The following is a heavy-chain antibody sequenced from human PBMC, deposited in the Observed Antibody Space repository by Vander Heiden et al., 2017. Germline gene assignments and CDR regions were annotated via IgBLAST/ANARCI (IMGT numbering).Heavy chain of an antibody. CDR2: IRSKANSYAT. CDR3: TRLTTVTTGGY. Sequence: EVQLVESGGGSVQPGGSLKSSCAVSGFTFSRAAMHRVRHAAGKGLEWVGRIRSKANSYATAYAASVKGRFTISRDDSKNTAYLQMNSLKTEDTAVYYCTRLTTVTTGGYWGQGTLVTVSS. V-gene: IGHV3-73*01. CDR1: GFTFSRAA. J-gene: IGHJ4*02. D-gene: IGHD4-17*01.